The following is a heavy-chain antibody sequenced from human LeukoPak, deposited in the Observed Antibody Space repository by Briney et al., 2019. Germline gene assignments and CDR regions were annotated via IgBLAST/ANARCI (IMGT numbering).Heavy chain of an antibody. V-gene: IGHV3-33*05. D-gene: IGHD3-22*01. Sequence: GSLRLSCAASGFSLSSYGMIWVRQAPGKGLEWLGGIKFDGIQEFYADSVKGRFTVSKDTSKNTLHLQMDSLRAEDTAVYYCASGSLGHYYDSSGYEYWGQGTLVTVSS. CDR3: ASGSLGHYYDSSGYEY. CDR2: IKFDGIQE. CDR1: GFSLSSYG. J-gene: IGHJ4*02.